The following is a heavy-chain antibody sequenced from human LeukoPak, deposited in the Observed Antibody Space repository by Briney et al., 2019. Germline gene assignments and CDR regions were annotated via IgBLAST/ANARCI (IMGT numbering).Heavy chain of an antibody. Sequence: PSETLSLTCSVSGISLNKYYLNWIRQPPGKGLDWIGCIYYSGCANYNPPLQSRVTISVDTSKNPVSLRLSSVTAADTAVYYCASHYCSGGTCYGRRGVHYYHGVDVWGQGNTVTVS. D-gene: IGHD2-15*01. V-gene: IGHV4-59*01. J-gene: IGHJ6*02. CDR3: ASHYCSGGTCYGRRGVHYYHGVDV. CDR2: IYYSGCA. CDR1: GISLNKYY.